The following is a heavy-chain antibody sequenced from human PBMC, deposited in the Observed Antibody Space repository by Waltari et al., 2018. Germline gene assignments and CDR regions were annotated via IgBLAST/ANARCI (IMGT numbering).Heavy chain of an antibody. D-gene: IGHD2-15*01. V-gene: IGHV1-8*01. Sequence: QVQLVQSGAAVRKPGASVKVSCKASGYTFTTHDINWVRQAAGQGLGWVGWMNPSSGHTDYAQNFQGRVTMTRATSISTAYMELTGLTSEDTAVYYCARRRAGAATPYNWYYPWGQGTPVTVSS. CDR2: MNPSSGHT. J-gene: IGHJ5*02. CDR3: ARRRAGAATPYNWYYP. CDR1: GYTFTTHD.